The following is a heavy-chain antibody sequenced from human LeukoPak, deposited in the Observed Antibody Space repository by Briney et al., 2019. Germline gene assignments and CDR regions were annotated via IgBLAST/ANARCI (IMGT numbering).Heavy chain of an antibody. J-gene: IGHJ4*02. CDR1: GYTLTELS. Sequence: ASVKVSCKVSGYTLTELSMHWVRQAPGKGREWMGGFDPEDGETIYAQKFQGRVTITEDTSTDTAYMELSSLRSEDTAVYYCATDNLKGFDYWGQGTLVTVSS. D-gene: IGHD1-14*01. CDR2: FDPEDGET. CDR3: ATDNLKGFDY. V-gene: IGHV1-24*01.